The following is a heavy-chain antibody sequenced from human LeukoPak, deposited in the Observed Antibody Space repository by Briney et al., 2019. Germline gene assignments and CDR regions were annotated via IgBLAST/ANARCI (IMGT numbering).Heavy chain of an antibody. D-gene: IGHD2-8*01. V-gene: IGHV4-34*01. Sequence: PSETLSLTCAVYGGSFSGYYWSWIRQPPGKGLEWIGEINHSGSTNYNPSLKSRVTISVDTSKNQFSLKLSSVTAADTAVYYCARGNPPRFVLMVYAITNWFDPWGQGTLVTVSS. CDR2: INHSGST. J-gene: IGHJ5*02. CDR1: GGSFSGYY. CDR3: ARGNPPRFVLMVYAITNWFDP.